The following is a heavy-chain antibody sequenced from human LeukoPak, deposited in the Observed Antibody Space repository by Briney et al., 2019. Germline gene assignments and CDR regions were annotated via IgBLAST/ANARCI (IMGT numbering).Heavy chain of an antibody. V-gene: IGHV3-21*01. Sequence: GGSLRLSCAASGFTFSSYSMNWVRQAPGKGLEFVSSISSSISYIYYADSVKGRFTISRDNAKNSLYLQMNSLRAEDTAVYYCASLALGSWFDYWGQGTLVTVSS. J-gene: IGHJ4*02. CDR2: ISSSISYI. D-gene: IGHD6-13*01. CDR1: GFTFSSYS. CDR3: ASLALGSWFDY.